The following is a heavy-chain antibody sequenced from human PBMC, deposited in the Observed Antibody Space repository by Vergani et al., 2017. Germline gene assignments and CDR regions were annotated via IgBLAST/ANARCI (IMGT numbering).Heavy chain of an antibody. Sequence: EVQLVESGGGLVQPGGSLRLSCAASGFTFSSYEMNWVRQAPGKGLEWVSYISSSGSTIYYADSVKGRFTISRDNAKNSLYLQMNSLRAEDTAVYYCARTSTEDSSGLSGVLDPRPGDYYYYGMDVWGQGTTVTVSS. CDR3: ARTSTEDSSGLSGVLDPRPGDYYYYGMDV. V-gene: IGHV3-48*03. CDR1: GFTFSSYE. CDR2: ISSSGSTI. D-gene: IGHD3-22*01. J-gene: IGHJ6*02.